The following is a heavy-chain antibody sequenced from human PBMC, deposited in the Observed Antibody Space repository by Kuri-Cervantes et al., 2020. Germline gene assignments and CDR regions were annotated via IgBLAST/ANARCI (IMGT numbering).Heavy chain of an antibody. J-gene: IGHJ4*02. D-gene: IGHD5-12*01. V-gene: IGHV3-23*01. CDR3: AKGPMRGYSGYPKQGYFDY. CDR2: ISGSGGST. CDR1: GFTFSSYA. Sequence: GESLKISCAASGFTFSSYAMHWVRQAPGKGLEWVSVISGSGGSTYYADSVKGRFTISRDNSKNTLYLQMNSLRAEDTAVYYCAKGPMRGYSGYPKQGYFDYWGQGTLVTVSS.